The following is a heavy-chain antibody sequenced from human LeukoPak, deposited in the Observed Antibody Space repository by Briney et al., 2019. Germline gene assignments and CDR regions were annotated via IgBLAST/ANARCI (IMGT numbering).Heavy chain of an antibody. CDR2: ISGSGGST. CDR1: GFTFSSYS. J-gene: IGHJ3*02. D-gene: IGHD1-26*01. Sequence: GGSLRLSCAASGFTFSSYSMHWVRQAPGKGLEWVSAISGSGGSTYYADSVKGRFTISRDNSKNTLYLQMNSLRAEDTAVYYCARMVGATRGAFDIWGQGTMVTVSS. CDR3: ARMVGATRGAFDI. V-gene: IGHV3-23*01.